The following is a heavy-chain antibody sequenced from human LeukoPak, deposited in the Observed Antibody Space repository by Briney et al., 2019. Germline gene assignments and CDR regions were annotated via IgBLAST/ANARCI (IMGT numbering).Heavy chain of an antibody. CDR3: ATAAGYYGSGSQYYFDY. CDR2: FDPEDGET. CDR1: GYTLTELS. V-gene: IGHV1-24*01. J-gene: IGHJ4*02. D-gene: IGHD3-10*01. Sequence: ASVKVSCKVSGYTLTELSMHWVRQAPGKGLEWMGGFDPEDGETIYAQKFQGRVTMTEGTSTDTAYMELSSLRSEDTAVYYCATAAGYYGSGSQYYFDYWGQGTLVTVSS.